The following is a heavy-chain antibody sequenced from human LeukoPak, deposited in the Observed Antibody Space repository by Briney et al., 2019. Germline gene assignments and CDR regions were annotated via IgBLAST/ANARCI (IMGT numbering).Heavy chain of an antibody. CDR3: ARVRGPTIVGANNWFDP. V-gene: IGHV3-11*01. D-gene: IGHD1-26*01. CDR2: ISSSGSTI. Sequence: GGSLRLSCAASGFTFSDYYMSWIRQAPGKGLEWVSYISSSGSTIYYADSVKGRFTISRDNAKNSLYLQMNSLRAEDAAVYYCARVRGPTIVGANNWFDPWGQGTLVTVSS. J-gene: IGHJ5*02. CDR1: GFTFSDYY.